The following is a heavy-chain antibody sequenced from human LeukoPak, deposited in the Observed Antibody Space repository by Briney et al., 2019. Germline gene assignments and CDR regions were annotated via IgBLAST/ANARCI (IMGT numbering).Heavy chain of an antibody. V-gene: IGHV3-74*01. CDR3: ARDAPGNTALDY. Sequence: GGSLRLSCAASGFTFSIYWMHWVRQPPGKGLVCVSRINSDGSSTIYAASVKGRFTISRDNAKNTLYLQMNSLRVEDTALYYCARDAPGNTALDYWGQGSLVTVSS. J-gene: IGHJ4*02. D-gene: IGHD5-18*01. CDR1: GFTFSIYW. CDR2: INSDGSST.